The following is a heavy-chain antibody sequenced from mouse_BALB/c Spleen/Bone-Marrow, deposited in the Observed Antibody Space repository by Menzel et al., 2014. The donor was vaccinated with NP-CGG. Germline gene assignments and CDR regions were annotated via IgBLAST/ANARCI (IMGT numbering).Heavy chain of an antibody. CDR3: AGGDYYYGSSRAWFAY. D-gene: IGHD1-1*01. CDR2: IYPGDGST. Sequence: VQLQESGPELVKPGASVKMSCKASGYTFTSYYIHWVKQRPGQGLEWIGWIYPGDGSTKYNEKFKGKTTLTADKSSSTAYMLLSSLTSEDSAIYFCAGGDYYYGSSRAWFAYWGQGTLVTVSA. J-gene: IGHJ3*01. CDR1: GYTFTSYY. V-gene: IGHV1S56*01.